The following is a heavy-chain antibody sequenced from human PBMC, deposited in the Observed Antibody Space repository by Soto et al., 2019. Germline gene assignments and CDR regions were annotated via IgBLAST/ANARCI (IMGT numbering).Heavy chain of an antibody. CDR2: IISYNCNT. D-gene: IGHD2-15*01. Sequence: ASVRFSCKASGYTFTIYGISLVRQAPGQGLYWMGCIISYNCNTNYSQKLQGRVTMTTDTSTSTAYMELRSLRSDDTAVYYCARSIDIVVVVDGYNWFEHWGQGRLVTVSS. CDR3: ARSIDIVVVVDGYNWFEH. V-gene: IGHV1-18*01. J-gene: IGHJ5*02. CDR1: GYTFTIYG.